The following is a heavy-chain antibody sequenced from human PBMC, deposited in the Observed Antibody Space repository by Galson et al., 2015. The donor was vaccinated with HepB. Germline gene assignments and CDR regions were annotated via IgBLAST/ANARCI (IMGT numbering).Heavy chain of an antibody. D-gene: IGHD6-13*01. Sequence: SLRLSCAASGFTFSGSAMHWVRQASGKGLEWVGRIRSKANSYATAYAASVKGRFTISRDDSKNTAYLQMNSLKTEDTAVYYCTRREQQGPYYYYGMDVWGQGTTVTVSS. CDR1: GFTFSGSA. J-gene: IGHJ6*02. CDR2: IRSKANSYAT. V-gene: IGHV3-73*01. CDR3: TRREQQGPYYYYGMDV.